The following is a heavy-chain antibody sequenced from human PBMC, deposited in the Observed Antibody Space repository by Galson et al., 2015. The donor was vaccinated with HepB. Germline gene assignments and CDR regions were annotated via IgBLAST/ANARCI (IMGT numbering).Heavy chain of an antibody. Sequence: SVKVSCKASGYTFIDYGISWVRQAPGQGLEWMGWISAYNGNTTYAQKLQGRVTMTTATSTSTAYMELRSLRSDDTAVYYCTRSVVLAAMGLGYYYYDLDVWGQGTTVTVSS. D-gene: IGHD2-2*01. CDR2: ISAYNGNT. V-gene: IGHV1-18*01. CDR3: TRSVVLAAMGLGYYYYDLDV. J-gene: IGHJ6*02. CDR1: GYTFIDYG.